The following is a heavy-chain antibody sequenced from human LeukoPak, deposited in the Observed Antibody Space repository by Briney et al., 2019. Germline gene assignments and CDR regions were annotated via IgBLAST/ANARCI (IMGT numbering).Heavy chain of an antibody. CDR1: GFTFRSYA. J-gene: IGHJ4*02. Sequence: AGGSLRLSCALSGFTFRSYAMSWVRQSPGKGLEWVSAIGGSGGTTYYGDSGKGRFTISRDNGKNTLYLQMNSLRVEDTAVYYCAKEVHGSGTLYLDYWGQGTLVTVSS. CDR2: IGGSGGTT. CDR3: AKEVHGSGTLYLDY. V-gene: IGHV3-23*01. D-gene: IGHD3-10*01.